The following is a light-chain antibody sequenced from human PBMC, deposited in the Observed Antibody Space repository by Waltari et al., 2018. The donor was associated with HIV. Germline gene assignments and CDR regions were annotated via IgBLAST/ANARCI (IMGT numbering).Light chain of an antibody. CDR1: SSDVGDYNY. CDR3: SSYTGSSTLGV. CDR2: DVS. V-gene: IGLV2-14*03. Sequence: QSALTQPASVSGSPGQSTTISCTGASSDVGDYNYVYWSQQHPGKAPKLMIYDVSNRPSGVSNRFSGSKSGNTASLTISGLQAEDEADYYCSSYTGSSTLGVFGTGTRVTVL. J-gene: IGLJ1*01.